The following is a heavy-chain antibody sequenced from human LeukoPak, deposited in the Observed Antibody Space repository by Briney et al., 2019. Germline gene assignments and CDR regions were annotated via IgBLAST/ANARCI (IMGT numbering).Heavy chain of an antibody. D-gene: IGHD1-26*01. Sequence: PSETLSLTCTVSGGSISSSSYYWGWIRQPPGKGLEWIGSIYYSGSTYYNPSLKSRVTISVDTSKNQFSLKLSSVTAADTAVYYCARAPLEGRQFWGQGTLVTVSS. CDR1: GGSISSSSYY. J-gene: IGHJ4*02. CDR3: ARAPLEGRQF. V-gene: IGHV4-39*07. CDR2: IYYSGST.